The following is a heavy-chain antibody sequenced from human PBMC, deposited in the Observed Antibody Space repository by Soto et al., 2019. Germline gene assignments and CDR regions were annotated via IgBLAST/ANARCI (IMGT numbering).Heavy chain of an antibody. CDR1: GFTFSTYT. D-gene: IGHD6-6*01. J-gene: IGHJ4*02. V-gene: IGHV3-23*01. CDR3: ARDRPGEQHYFDF. CDR2: ISGNGDST. Sequence: PGGSLRLSCAASGFTFSTYTMNWVRQAPGKGLEWVSGISGNGDSTYYADSVKGRFTISRDNSKNTLFLQMNSLRAEDTAVYYCARDRPGEQHYFDFWAQGILVTVSS.